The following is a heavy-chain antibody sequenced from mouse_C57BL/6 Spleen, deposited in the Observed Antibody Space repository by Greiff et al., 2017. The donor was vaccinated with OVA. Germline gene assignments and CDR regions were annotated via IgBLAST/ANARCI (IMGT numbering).Heavy chain of an antibody. CDR2: IDPSDSYT. CDR1: GYTFTSYW. Sequence: QVQLQQPGAELVMPGASVKLSCKASGYTFTSYWMHWVKQRPGQGLEWIGEIDPSDSYTNYNQKFKGKSTLTVDKSSSTAYMQLSSLTSEDSAVYYCARRSYYGNYYYAMDYWGQGTSVTVSS. CDR3: ARRSYYGNYYYAMDY. D-gene: IGHD1-1*01. J-gene: IGHJ4*01. V-gene: IGHV1-69*01.